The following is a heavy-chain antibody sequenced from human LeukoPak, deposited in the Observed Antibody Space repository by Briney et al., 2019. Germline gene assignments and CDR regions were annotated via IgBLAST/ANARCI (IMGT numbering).Heavy chain of an antibody. Sequence: ASVKVSCRASGYTFTGYYMHWVRQAPGQGLEWMGWINPNSGGTNYAQKFQGRVTMTRDTSIGTAYMELSRLRSDDTAVYYCARVPVAVAGRDYWGQGTLVTVSS. J-gene: IGHJ4*02. CDR3: ARVPVAVAGRDY. CDR1: GYTFTGYY. CDR2: INPNSGGT. V-gene: IGHV1-2*02. D-gene: IGHD6-19*01.